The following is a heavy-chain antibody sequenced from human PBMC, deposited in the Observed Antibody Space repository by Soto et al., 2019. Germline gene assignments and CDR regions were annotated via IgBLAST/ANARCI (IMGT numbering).Heavy chain of an antibody. V-gene: IGHV5-51*01. D-gene: IGHD5-18*01. Sequence: PGESLKISCKASGFSLNTYWIAWVRQMPGKGLEWMGAIFPGDSDTKYSPSFEGQVTISADRSTSTAYVQWDSLRASDSARYYCARHGTKYSGSGYYYDMDVWGPGTTVTVSS. CDR1: GFSLNTYW. CDR2: IFPGDSDT. CDR3: ARHGTKYSGSGYYYDMDV. J-gene: IGHJ6*02.